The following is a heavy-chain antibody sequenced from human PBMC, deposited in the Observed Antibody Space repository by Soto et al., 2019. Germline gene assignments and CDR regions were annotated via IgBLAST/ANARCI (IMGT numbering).Heavy chain of an antibody. J-gene: IGHJ5*02. CDR2: IIPIFGTA. D-gene: IGHD4-17*01. V-gene: IGHV1-69*01. CDR3: ARGQRYYGGNSDWFDP. Sequence: VQLVQSGAEVKQPGSSVKVSCKASGGTFSSYAISWVRQAPGQGLEWMGGIIPIFGTANYAQKFQGRVTITADESTSTAYMELSSLRSEDTAVYYCARGQRYYGGNSDWFDPWGQGTLVTVSS. CDR1: GGTFSSYA.